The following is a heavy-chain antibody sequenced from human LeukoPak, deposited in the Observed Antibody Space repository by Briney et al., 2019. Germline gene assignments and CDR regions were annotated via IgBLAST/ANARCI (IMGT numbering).Heavy chain of an antibody. CDR3: ARDPPYYYYGMDV. CDR2: ISSSGSTI. J-gene: IGHJ6*02. Sequence: PGGSLRLSCAASGFTFSDYYMSWIRQAPGKGLEWVSYISSSGSTIYYADSVKARFTISRDNAKNSLYLQMNSLRAEDTAVYYCARDPPYYYYGMDVWGQGTTVTVSS. V-gene: IGHV3-11*01. CDR1: GFTFSDYY.